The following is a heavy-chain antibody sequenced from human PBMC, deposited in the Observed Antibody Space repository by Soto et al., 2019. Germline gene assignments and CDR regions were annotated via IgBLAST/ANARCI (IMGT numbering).Heavy chain of an antibody. CDR1: DGSIDSSAYS. V-gene: IGHV4-39*01. CDR2: INYSGST. D-gene: IGHD2-21*02. J-gene: IGHJ4*02. Sequence: SDTLSLTCTVSDGSIDSSAYSWGWIRQPPGKGLVWIGSINYSGSTYYSPSLKIRVTISIDTSRNQFSLMLSSVAAADTSVYYCARRHCRGDCYSWYYWGQGMLVTVPS. CDR3: ARRHCRGDCYSWYY.